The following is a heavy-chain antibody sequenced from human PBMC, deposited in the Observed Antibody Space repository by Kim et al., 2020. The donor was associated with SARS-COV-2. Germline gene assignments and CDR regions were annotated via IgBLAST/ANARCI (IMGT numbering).Heavy chain of an antibody. CDR2: INSDGSTT. V-gene: IGHV3-74*01. D-gene: IGHD6-19*01. J-gene: IGHJ4*02. CDR3: ARRQFTSGWYYFDY. Sequence: GGSLRLSCAASGFTFSSHWMHWVRQEPGKGLVWVSRINSDGSTTSYADSVMGRSTISRDNAKNTLYLQMNSLRAADKAVYYCARRQFTSGWYYFDYWGQG. CDR1: GFTFSSHW.